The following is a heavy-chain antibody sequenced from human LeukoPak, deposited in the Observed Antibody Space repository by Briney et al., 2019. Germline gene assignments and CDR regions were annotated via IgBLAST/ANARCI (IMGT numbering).Heavy chain of an antibody. Sequence: ASVKVSCKASGYTFTGYYMHWVRQAPGQGLEWMGRINPNSGGTNYAQKFQGRVTMTRDTSISTAYMELSRLRSDDTAVYYCASTSKIAAAGHDYWGQGTLVTVSS. CDR1: GYTFTGYY. CDR2: INPNSGGT. D-gene: IGHD6-13*01. J-gene: IGHJ4*02. V-gene: IGHV1-2*06. CDR3: ASTSKIAAAGHDY.